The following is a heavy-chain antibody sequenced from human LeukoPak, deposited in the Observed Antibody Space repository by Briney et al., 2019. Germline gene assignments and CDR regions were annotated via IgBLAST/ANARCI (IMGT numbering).Heavy chain of an antibody. Sequence: GGSLRLSCAASGFTFSSYAMHWVRQAPGKGLEWVAVISYDGSNKYYAGSVKGRFTISRDNSKNTLYLQMNGLRAEDTAVYYCARDLYYYDSSGHYYFDYWGQGTLVTVSS. D-gene: IGHD3-22*01. CDR1: GFTFSSYA. J-gene: IGHJ4*02. CDR3: ARDLYYYDSSGHYYFDY. V-gene: IGHV3-30-3*01. CDR2: ISYDGSNK.